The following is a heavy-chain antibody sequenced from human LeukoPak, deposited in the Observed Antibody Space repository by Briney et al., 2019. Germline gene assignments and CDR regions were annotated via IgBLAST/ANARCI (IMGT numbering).Heavy chain of an antibody. CDR2: INPNSGGT. CDR3: ARDGCSGGSCYLNWFDP. V-gene: IGHV1-2*02. Sequence: ASVKVSCKASGYIFTSYYMHWVRQAPGQGLEWMGWINPNSGGTNYAQKFQGRVTMTRDTSISTAYMELSRLRSDDTAVYYCARDGCSGGSCYLNWFDPWGQGTLVTVSS. D-gene: IGHD2-15*01. CDR1: GYIFTSYY. J-gene: IGHJ5*02.